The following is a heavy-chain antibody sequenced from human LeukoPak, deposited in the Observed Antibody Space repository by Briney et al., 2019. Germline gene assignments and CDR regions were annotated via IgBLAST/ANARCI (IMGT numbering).Heavy chain of an antibody. J-gene: IGHJ6*03. V-gene: IGHV3-21*01. CDR3: VRASHIVVVTGIPQGYYYYMDV. D-gene: IGHD2-21*02. Sequence: GGSLRLSCAASGFKFSSYSMKWVRQAPGKGLEWVSFISSSSSYIYYADSLKGRFTISRDNAKNSLYLQMNSLRAEDTAVYYCVRASHIVVVTGIPQGYYYYMDVWGKGTTVTVSS. CDR2: ISSSSSYI. CDR1: GFKFSSYS.